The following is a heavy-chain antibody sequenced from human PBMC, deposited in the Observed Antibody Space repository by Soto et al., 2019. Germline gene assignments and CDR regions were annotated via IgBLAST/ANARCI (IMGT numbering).Heavy chain of an antibody. CDR2: ISYDGSNK. Sequence: QVQLVESGGCVVQPGRSLRLSCAASGFTFSSYARHWVRQAPGKGLEWVAVISYDGSNKYYADSVKGRFTISRDNSNNTLYLQMNSLRAEDTAVYYCARAEVEAVAGIDYWGQGTLVTVSS. J-gene: IGHJ4*02. CDR3: ARAEVEAVAGIDY. D-gene: IGHD6-19*01. CDR1: GFTFSSYA. V-gene: IGHV3-30-3*01.